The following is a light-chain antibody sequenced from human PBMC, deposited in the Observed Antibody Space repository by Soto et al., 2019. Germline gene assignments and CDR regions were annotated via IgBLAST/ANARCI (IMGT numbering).Light chain of an antibody. V-gene: IGKV3-20*01. CDR2: GAS. CDR1: QSISNSY. Sequence: GSLSVSPGERATLSCRASQSISNSYLSWYQQKPGQAPRLLIYGASSRATGIPDRFSGSGSVTDFTLTISRLEPEDFAVYFCQQYGSSPRTFGQGTKVDIK. CDR3: QQYGSSPRT. J-gene: IGKJ1*01.